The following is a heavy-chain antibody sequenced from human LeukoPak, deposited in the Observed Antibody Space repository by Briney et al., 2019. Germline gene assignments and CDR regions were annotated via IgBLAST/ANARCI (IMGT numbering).Heavy chain of an antibody. D-gene: IGHD3-22*01. V-gene: IGHV4-59*01. CDR1: GGSISSYY. CDR2: IYYSGST. CDR3: ARGGTAYYYDSSGTIDY. J-gene: IGHJ4*02. Sequence: PSETLSLTCTVSGGSISSYYWSWIRQPPGKGREWIGYIYYSGSTNYNPSLKSRVTISVDTSKNQFSLKLSSVTAADTAVYYCARGGTAYYYDSSGTIDYWGQGTLVTVSS.